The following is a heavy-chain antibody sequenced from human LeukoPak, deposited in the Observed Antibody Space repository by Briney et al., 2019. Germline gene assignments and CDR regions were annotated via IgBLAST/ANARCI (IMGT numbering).Heavy chain of an antibody. CDR1: GFTFSSYS. D-gene: IGHD1-20*01. J-gene: IGHJ4*02. V-gene: IGHV3-48*02. CDR3: VRDHNYCFDY. Sequence: GGSLRLSCAAAGFTFSSYSMDWVRQAPGKGLEWVSYISSSSSTIVYADSVKGRFTISRDNAKNSLYLQMNSLRDEDTAVYYCVRDHNYCFDYWGQGTLVTVSS. CDR2: ISSSSSTI.